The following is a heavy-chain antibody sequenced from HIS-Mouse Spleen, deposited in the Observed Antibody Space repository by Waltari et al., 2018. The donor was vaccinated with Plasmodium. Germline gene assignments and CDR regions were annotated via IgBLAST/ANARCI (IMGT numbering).Heavy chain of an antibody. CDR2: ISSSSSYI. J-gene: IGHJ4*02. Sequence: EGQLVESGGGLVKPGGSLRLSWAASGFTFSSKRMNWVRQAPGKGLEWVSSISSSSSYIYYADSVKGRFTISRDNAKNSLYLQMNSLRAEDTAVYYCARDRSAAALLGYWGQGTLVTVSS. CDR3: ARDRSAAALLGY. D-gene: IGHD6-13*01. CDR1: GFTFSSKR. V-gene: IGHV3-21*01.